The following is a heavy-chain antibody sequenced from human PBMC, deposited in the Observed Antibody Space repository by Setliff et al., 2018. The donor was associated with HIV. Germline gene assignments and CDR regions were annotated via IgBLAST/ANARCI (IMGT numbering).Heavy chain of an antibody. D-gene: IGHD3-10*01. Sequence: PSETLSLTCSVYGTSFSDHYWSWIRQPAGRGLEWIGRIFRSGTTDYKFSLKSRVTISIDTSRNQFSLRLTSVTAEDTAVYYCARDRHYSGLGSYGPWGPGTLVTVSS. V-gene: IGHV4-4*07. CDR1: GTSFSDHY. CDR3: ARDRHYSGLGSYGP. J-gene: IGHJ5*02. CDR2: IFRSGTT.